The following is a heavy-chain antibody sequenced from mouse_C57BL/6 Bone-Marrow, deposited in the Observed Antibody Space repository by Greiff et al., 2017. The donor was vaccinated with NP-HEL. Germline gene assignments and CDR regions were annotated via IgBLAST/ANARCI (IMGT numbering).Heavy chain of an antibody. V-gene: IGHV1-52*01. J-gene: IGHJ2*01. Sequence: VQLQQSGAELVRPGSSVKLSCKASGYTFTSYWMHWVKQRPIQGLEWIGNIDPSDSETHYNQKFKDKATLTVDKSSSTAYMQLSSLTSEDSAVYYCARGDWDVPDYWGQSTTLTVSS. CDR2: IDPSDSET. CDR3: ARGDWDVPDY. CDR1: GYTFTSYW. D-gene: IGHD4-1*01.